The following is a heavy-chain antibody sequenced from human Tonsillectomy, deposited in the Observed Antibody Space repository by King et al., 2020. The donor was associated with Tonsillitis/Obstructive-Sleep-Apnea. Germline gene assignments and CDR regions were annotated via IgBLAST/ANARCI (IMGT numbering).Heavy chain of an antibody. J-gene: IGHJ6*02. CDR2: ISGSGGST. V-gene: IGHV3-23*04. CDR1: GFTFRSYA. Sequence: VQLVESGGGLVQPGGSLRLSCAASGFTFRSYAMNWVRQAPGKGLEWVSVISGSGGSTYYADSVKGRFTISRDNSKNTLYLQMTSLRAEDTAVYYCAKDPDIVVDCYAMDVWGQGTTVTVSS. D-gene: IGHD2-2*01. CDR3: AKDPDIVVDCYAMDV.